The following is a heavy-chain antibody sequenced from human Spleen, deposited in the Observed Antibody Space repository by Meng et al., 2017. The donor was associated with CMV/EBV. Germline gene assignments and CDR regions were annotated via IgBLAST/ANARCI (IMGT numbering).Heavy chain of an antibody. CDR2: IGSAGDR. V-gene: IGHV3-13*01. CDR3: ARQWDYGYNSLDY. CDR1: GFTFSTYA. D-gene: IGHD3-16*01. Sequence: GGSLRLSCEASGFTFSTYARRWVRQAPGKGLEWVSSIGSAGDRYYAGSVKGRFTISRENAKNSFSLQMNSLRVGDTAVYYCARQWDYGYNSLDYWGQGTLVTVSS. J-gene: IGHJ4*02.